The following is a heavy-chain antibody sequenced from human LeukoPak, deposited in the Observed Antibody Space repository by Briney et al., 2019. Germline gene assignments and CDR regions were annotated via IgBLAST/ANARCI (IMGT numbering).Heavy chain of an antibody. CDR3: ARPPLGYCSSTSCLENWCDP. CDR2: ISSSSSYI. Sequence: GGSLRLSCAASGFTFSSYSMNWVRQAPGKGLEWVSSISSSSSYIYYADSVKGRFTISRDNAKNSLYLQMNSLRAEDTAVYYCARPPLGYCSSTSCLENWCDPWGQGTLVTVSS. D-gene: IGHD2-2*01. J-gene: IGHJ5*02. CDR1: GFTFSSYS. V-gene: IGHV3-21*01.